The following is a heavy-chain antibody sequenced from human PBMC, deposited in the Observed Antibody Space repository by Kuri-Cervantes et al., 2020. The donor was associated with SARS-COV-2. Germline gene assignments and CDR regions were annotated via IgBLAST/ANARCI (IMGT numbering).Heavy chain of an antibody. V-gene: IGHV1-8*01. CDR2: MNPNSGNT. D-gene: IGHD3-3*01. J-gene: IGHJ6*03. Sequence: ASLKVSCKASGYTFTSYDINWVRQATGQGLEWMGWMNPNSGNTGYAQKFQGRVTMTRDTSISTAYMELSSLRSEDTAVYYCARGLQRLHTFFDFWSGYSSETMDVWGKGTTVTVSS. CDR1: GYTFTSYD. CDR3: ARGLQRLHTFFDFWSGYSSETMDV.